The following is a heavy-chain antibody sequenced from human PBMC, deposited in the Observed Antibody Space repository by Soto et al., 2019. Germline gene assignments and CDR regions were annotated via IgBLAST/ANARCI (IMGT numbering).Heavy chain of an antibody. J-gene: IGHJ3*02. Sequence: PWVSXRLSWPSSGRTFIIYSSIWFRHAPGKGRECVSAISGSGGSTYYADSVKGRFTIYRDNSKKTLYLQMNRLRAEDTAVYYCAKDPARIEVDNINADFDIWGQGTMV. CDR3: AKDPARIEVDNINADFDI. V-gene: IGHV3-23*01. D-gene: IGHD6-19*01. CDR1: GRTFIIYS. CDR2: ISGSGGST.